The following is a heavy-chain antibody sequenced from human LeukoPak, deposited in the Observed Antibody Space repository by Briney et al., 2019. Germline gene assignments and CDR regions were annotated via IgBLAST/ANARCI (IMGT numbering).Heavy chain of an antibody. J-gene: IGHJ5*02. CDR2: IYYSGST. CDR3: ARHEGGSGSYLGWFDP. Sequence: SETLSLTCTVSGGSISSSSYYWGWIRQPPGKRLEWIGSIYYSGSTYYNPSLKSRVTISIDTSKNQFSLKLSSVTAADTAVYYCARHEGGSGSYLGWFDPWGQGTLVTVSS. V-gene: IGHV4-39*01. D-gene: IGHD3-10*01. CDR1: GGSISSSSYY.